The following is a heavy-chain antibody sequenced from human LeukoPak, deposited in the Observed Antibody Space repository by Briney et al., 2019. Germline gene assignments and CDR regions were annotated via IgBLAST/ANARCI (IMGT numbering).Heavy chain of an antibody. D-gene: IGHD6-19*01. CDR1: GYTFTSYV. CDR2: INAGNGNT. Sequence: ASVKVSCKASGYTFTSYVLHWVRQAPGQRLEWMGWINAGNGNTKYSQKFQGKVTTTRDTSASTVYMELNSLRSEDTAVYYCARVGPEPDSSGWLPFAYWGQGTVVTVSS. CDR3: ARVGPEPDSSGWLPFAY. J-gene: IGHJ4*02. V-gene: IGHV1-3*01.